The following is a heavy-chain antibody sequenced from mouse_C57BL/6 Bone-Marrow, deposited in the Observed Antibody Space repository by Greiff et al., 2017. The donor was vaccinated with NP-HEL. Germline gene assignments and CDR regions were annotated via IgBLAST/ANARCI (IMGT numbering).Heavy chain of an antibody. CDR2: IDPSDSYT. J-gene: IGHJ2*01. CDR3: AREGSIYFDY. V-gene: IGHV1-59*01. CDR1: GYTFTSYW. Sequence: QVQLQQSGAELVRPGTSVKLSCKASGYTFTSYWMHWVKQRPGQGLEWIGVIDPSDSYTNYNQKLKGKATLTVDTSSSTAYMQLSSLTSEDSAVYYCAREGSIYFDYWGQGTTLTVSS. D-gene: IGHD2-10*02.